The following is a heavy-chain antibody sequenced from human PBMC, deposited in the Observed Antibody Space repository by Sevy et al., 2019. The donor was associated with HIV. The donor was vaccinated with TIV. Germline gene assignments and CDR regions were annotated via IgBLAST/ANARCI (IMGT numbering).Heavy chain of an antibody. CDR3: ARDAVVLVTTRGKKDGYFQH. D-gene: IGHD4-17*01. Sequence: GGSLRLSCAASGFTFSSNWMHWVRQAPGKGLVWVSRINSDGSSTDYADSVKGRFTISRDNAKNRLYLQMNSLRAEVTAGYYCARDAVVLVTTRGKKDGYFQHWGQGALVTVSS. CDR1: GFTFSSNW. J-gene: IGHJ1*01. CDR2: INSDGSST. V-gene: IGHV3-74*01.